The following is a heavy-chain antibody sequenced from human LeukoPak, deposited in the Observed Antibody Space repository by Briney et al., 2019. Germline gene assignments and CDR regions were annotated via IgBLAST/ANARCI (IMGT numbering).Heavy chain of an antibody. CDR2: IYYSGST. CDR3: ARDGAARNLDY. Sequence: SETLSLTRTVSGGSISSSSYYWGWIRQPPGKGLEWIGSIYYSGSTYYNPSLKSRVTISVDTSKNQFSLKLSSVTAADTAVYYCARDGAARNLDYWGQGTLVTVSS. J-gene: IGHJ4*02. CDR1: GGSISSSSYY. V-gene: IGHV4-39*07. D-gene: IGHD6-6*01.